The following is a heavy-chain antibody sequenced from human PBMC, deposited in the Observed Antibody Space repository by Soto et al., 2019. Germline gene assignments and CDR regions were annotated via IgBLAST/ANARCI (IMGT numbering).Heavy chain of an antibody. CDR2: RSYDGSNK. CDR3: ARDSVGYCSSTSCQEWYFDL. Sequence: QVQLVESGGGVVQPGRSLSLSCAASGFTFSSYTMHWVRQAPGKGLEWVALRSYDGSNKYYADSVKGRFTISRDNSKNTLFMQMNSLRAEDTAVYYCARDSVGYCSSTSCQEWYFDLWGRGTLVTVSS. CDR1: GFTFSSYT. J-gene: IGHJ2*01. V-gene: IGHV3-30-3*01. D-gene: IGHD2-2*01.